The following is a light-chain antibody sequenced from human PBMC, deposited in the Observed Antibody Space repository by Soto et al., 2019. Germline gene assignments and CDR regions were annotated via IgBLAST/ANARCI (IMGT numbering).Light chain of an antibody. CDR3: QQRSSWPPL. J-gene: IGKJ5*01. CDR1: QSIGSY. Sequence: EIVLTQSPATLSLYPGERATLSCRASQSIGSYLVWYQQKPGQAPRLLIHGASNRATGIPARFRGSGSGTDFTLTISSLGREDFAVYYCQQRSSWPPLFGQGTRLEIK. V-gene: IGKV3-11*01. CDR2: GAS.